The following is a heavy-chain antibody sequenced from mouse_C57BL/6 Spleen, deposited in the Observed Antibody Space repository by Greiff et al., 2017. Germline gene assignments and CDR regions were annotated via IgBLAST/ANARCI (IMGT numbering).Heavy chain of an antibody. D-gene: IGHD1-1*01. J-gene: IGHJ2*01. CDR2: INPNNGGT. CDR1: GYTFTDYY. Sequence: EVQLQQSGPELVKPGASVKISCKASGYTFTDYYMNWVKQSHGKSLEWIGDINPNNGGTSYNQKFKGKATLTVDKSSSTAYMELRSLTSEDSAVYYCARHTTVVFDYWGQGTTLTVSS. CDR3: ARHTTVVFDY. V-gene: IGHV1-26*01.